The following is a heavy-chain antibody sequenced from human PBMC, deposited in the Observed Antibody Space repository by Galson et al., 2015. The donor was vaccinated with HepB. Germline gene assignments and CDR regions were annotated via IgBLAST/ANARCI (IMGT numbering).Heavy chain of an antibody. Sequence: SLRLSCASSGFSFSNYAIHWVRQAPGRGLEWMAAISYDGSFRYYSDSVKGRFTVSRDPSRSILYLQMNSLRVDDTAVYYCAKGGPGRIGMMINGSLVFDPWGQGTLVIVSS. CDR3: AKGGPGRIGMMINGSLVFDP. J-gene: IGHJ5*02. D-gene: IGHD3-16*01. V-gene: IGHV3-30*18. CDR2: ISYDGSFR. CDR1: GFSFSNYA.